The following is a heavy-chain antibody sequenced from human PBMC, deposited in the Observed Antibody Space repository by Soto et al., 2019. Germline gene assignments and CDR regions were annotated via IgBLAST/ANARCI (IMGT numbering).Heavy chain of an antibody. CDR3: ARGGELFAS. V-gene: IGHV3-48*02. CDR2: ISSSSSTI. CDR1: GFTFSSYS. Sequence: EVQLVESGGGLVQPGGSLRLSCAASGFTFSSYSMNWVRQAPGKGLEWVSYISSSSSTINYADSVKGRFTISRDNAKNSLYLLLTSLRDEDTAVYYCARGGELFASSGPGTLVTVSS. D-gene: IGHD1-7*01. J-gene: IGHJ4*02.